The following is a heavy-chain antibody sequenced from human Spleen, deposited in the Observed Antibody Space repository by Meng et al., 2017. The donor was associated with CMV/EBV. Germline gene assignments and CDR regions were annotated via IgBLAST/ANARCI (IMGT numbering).Heavy chain of an antibody. D-gene: IGHD3-22*01. CDR1: GFAVSSNY. CDR2: ISSSSSTI. CDR3: ARDGPLNYDSSGYYSNQGGYYGMDV. J-gene: IGHJ6*02. V-gene: IGHV3-48*04. Sequence: GGSLRLSCATSGFAVSSNYMSWVRQAPGKGLEWVSYISSSSSTIYYAHSVKGRFTISRDNAKNSLYLQMNSLRAEDTAVYYCARDGPLNYDSSGYYSNQGGYYGMDVWGQGTTVTVSS.